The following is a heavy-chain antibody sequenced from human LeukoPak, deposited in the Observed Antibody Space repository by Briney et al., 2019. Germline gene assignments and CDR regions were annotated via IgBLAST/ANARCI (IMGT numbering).Heavy chain of an antibody. V-gene: IGHV1-69*13. D-gene: IGHD5-24*01. Sequence: SVKVSCKASGGTFSSYAISWVRQAPGQGLEWMGGIIPIFGTANYAQKFQGRVTITADESTSTAYMELSSLRSEDTAVYYCARDALKDGYNYVGYWGQGALVTVSP. CDR3: ARDALKDGYNYVGY. CDR1: GGTFSSYA. CDR2: IIPIFGTA. J-gene: IGHJ4*02.